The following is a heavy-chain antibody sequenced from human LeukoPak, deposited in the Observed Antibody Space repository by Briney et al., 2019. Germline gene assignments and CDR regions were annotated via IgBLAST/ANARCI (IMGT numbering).Heavy chain of an antibody. CDR2: IYTSGST. Sequence: SETLSLTCTVSGGSISSYYWSWIRQPAGKGLEWIGRIYTSGSTNYNPSLKSRVTISVDTSKNQFSLKLSSVAAADTAVYYCARRIAAAGMGYYYYYGMDVWGQGTTVTVSS. CDR1: GGSISSYY. CDR3: ARRIAAAGMGYYYYYGMDV. D-gene: IGHD6-13*01. V-gene: IGHV4-4*07. J-gene: IGHJ6*02.